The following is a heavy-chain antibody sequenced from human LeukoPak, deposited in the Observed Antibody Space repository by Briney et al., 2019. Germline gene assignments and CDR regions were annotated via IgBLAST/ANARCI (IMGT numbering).Heavy chain of an antibody. V-gene: IGHV3-23*01. D-gene: IGHD2-2*01. CDR1: GFTFSSYA. Sequence: GGSLRLSCAASGFTFSSYAMSWVRQAPGKGLEWVSAISGSGGSTYYADSVKGRFTISRDNSKNTLYPQMNSLRAEDTAVYYCAKGHHPRVVPAAMFDYWGQGALVTVSS. J-gene: IGHJ4*02. CDR3: AKGHHPRVVPAAMFDY. CDR2: ISGSGGST.